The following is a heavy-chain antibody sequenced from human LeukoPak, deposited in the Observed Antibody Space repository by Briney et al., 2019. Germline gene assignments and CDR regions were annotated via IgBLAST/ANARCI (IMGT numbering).Heavy chain of an antibody. D-gene: IGHD6-13*01. CDR1: GFTFGSYS. V-gene: IGHV3-21*06. CDR3: VREAIAASPVDYFGP. J-gene: IGHJ4*02. Sequence: GGCLRLSCAASGFTFGSYSLNWVRQAPGKGLEWVSAISGSGATIYYADSVKGRFTISRDNAKNSLYLQMSSLRAEDSAMYYCVREAIAASPVDYFGPWGQGTQVTVSS. CDR2: ISGSGATI.